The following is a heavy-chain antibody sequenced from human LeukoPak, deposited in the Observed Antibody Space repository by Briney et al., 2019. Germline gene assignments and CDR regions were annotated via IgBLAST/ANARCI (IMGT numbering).Heavy chain of an antibody. CDR1: EFNFINTW. CDR3: AKDRLSGSGSYFGHMDV. Sequence: GGSLRLSCAASEFNFINTWMSWVRQAPGKGLEWVAFIRYDGSNKYYADSVKGRFTISRDNSKNTLYLQMNSLRAEDAAVYYCAKDRLSGSGSYFGHMDVWGKGTTVTISS. CDR2: IRYDGSNK. V-gene: IGHV3-30*02. D-gene: IGHD3-10*01. J-gene: IGHJ6*03.